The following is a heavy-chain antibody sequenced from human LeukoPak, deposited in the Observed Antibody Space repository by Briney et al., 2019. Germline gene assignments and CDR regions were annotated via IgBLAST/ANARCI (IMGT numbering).Heavy chain of an antibody. V-gene: IGHV4-4*09. D-gene: IGHD3-10*01. CDR2: IYTSGST. J-gene: IGHJ6*03. Sequence: SETLSLTCTVSGGSISSYYWSWIRQPPRKGLEWIGYIYTSGSTNYNPSLKSRVTISVDTSKNQFSLKLSSVTAADTAVYYCARIKTSEKYYYYYYYMDVWGKGTTVTVSS. CDR1: GGSISSYY. CDR3: ARIKTSEKYYYYYYYMDV.